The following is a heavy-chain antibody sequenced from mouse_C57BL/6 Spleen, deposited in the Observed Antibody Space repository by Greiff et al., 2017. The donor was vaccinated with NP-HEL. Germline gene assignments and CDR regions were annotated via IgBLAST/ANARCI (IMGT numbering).Heavy chain of an antibody. V-gene: IGHV1-64*01. CDR1: GYTFTSYW. D-gene: IGHD2-1*01. Sequence: QVQLQQPGAELVKPGASVKLSCKASGYTFTSYWMHWVKQRPGQGLEWIGMIHPNSGSTNYNEKFKSKATLTVDKSSSTAYMQLSSLTSEDSAVYYCARWSGNYFFAYWGQGTLVTVSA. CDR2: IHPNSGST. J-gene: IGHJ3*01. CDR3: ARWSGNYFFAY.